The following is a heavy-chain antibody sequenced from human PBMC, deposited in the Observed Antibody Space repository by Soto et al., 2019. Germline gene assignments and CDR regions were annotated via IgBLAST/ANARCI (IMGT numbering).Heavy chain of an antibody. J-gene: IGHJ4*02. V-gene: IGHV3-23*01. CDR3: AKDYSSGFYY. CDR1: GFTFSSYA. Sequence: EVQLLEYGGGLVQPGGSLILSCAASGFTFSSYAMSWVRQAPGKGLEWVSAISGIGCSTYYADSVKGRFTISRDNSNYSLYLQMNTLRAEDTAVYYCAKDYSSGFYYWGQGTLVTVSS. CDR2: ISGIGCST. D-gene: IGHD6-19*01.